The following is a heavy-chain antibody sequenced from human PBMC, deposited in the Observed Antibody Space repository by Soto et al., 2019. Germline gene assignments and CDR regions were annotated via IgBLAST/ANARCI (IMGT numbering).Heavy chain of an antibody. Sequence: TVSGGSISSYYWSWIRQPPGKGLEWIGYIYYSGSTNYNPSLKSRVTISVDTSKNQFSLKLSSVTAADTAVYYCARAYPRGGIDYWGQGTLVTVSS. J-gene: IGHJ4*02. CDR3: ARAYPRGGIDY. V-gene: IGHV4-59*01. D-gene: IGHD3-16*01. CDR2: IYYSGST. CDR1: GGSISSYY.